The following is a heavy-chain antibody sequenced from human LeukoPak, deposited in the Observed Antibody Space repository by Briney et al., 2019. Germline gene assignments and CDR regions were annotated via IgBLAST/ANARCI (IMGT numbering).Heavy chain of an antibody. CDR2: IKQDGSEK. CDR3: ARSPPLWNGDAFDI. D-gene: IGHD1-1*01. CDR1: GFTFSSYW. V-gene: IGHV3-7*01. Sequence: GGSLRLSCAASGFTFSSYWMSWVRQAPGKGLEWVANIKQDGSEKYYVDSVKGRFTISRDNAKNSLYLQMNSLRAEDTAVYYCARSPPLWNGDAFDIWGQGTMVTVSS. J-gene: IGHJ3*02.